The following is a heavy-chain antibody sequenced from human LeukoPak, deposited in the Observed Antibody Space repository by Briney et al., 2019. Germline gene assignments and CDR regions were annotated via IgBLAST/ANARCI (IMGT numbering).Heavy chain of an antibody. CDR2: IYTSGST. J-gene: IGHJ4*02. V-gene: IGHV4-61*02. CDR1: GGSISSGSYY. Sequence: KTSETLSPTCTVSGGSISSGSYYWTWIRQPAGKGLEWIGRIYTSGSTNHNPSLKSRVTISLDTSKNQFSLKLISVTAADTAVYFCARERTDTSMDYWGQGTLVTVSS. D-gene: IGHD5-18*01. CDR3: ARERTDTSMDY.